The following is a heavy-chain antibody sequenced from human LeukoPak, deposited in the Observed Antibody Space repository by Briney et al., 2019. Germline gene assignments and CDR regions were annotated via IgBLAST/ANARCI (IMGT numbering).Heavy chain of an antibody. Sequence: GESLKISCKGSGYSFTSYWIGWVRQMPGKGPEWMGIIQPGDSDTRYSPSFRGQVTISADKSISTAYLQWSSLKASDTAIYYCAKYNTLQTHFDYWGQGTLVTVSS. CDR1: GYSFTSYW. J-gene: IGHJ4*02. D-gene: IGHD1-14*01. V-gene: IGHV5-51*01. CDR2: IQPGDSDT. CDR3: AKYNTLQTHFDY.